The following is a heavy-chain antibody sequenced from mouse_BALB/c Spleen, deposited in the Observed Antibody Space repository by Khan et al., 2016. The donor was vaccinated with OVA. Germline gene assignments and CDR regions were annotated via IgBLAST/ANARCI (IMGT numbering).Heavy chain of an antibody. D-gene: IGHD2-10*01. J-gene: IGHJ4*01. CDR3: ARQPYYHYNVRDY. Sequence: QVQLKESGPGLVAPSQSLSITCTISGFSLTNYGIHWVRQPPGKGLEWLVVIWSDGNTTYNSALKSRLTITKDNSKSQVFLKMNSLQTDDTAIYFCARQPYYHYNVRDYWGQGTSVTVSS. CDR1: GFSLTNYG. CDR2: IWSDGNT. V-gene: IGHV2-6-1*01.